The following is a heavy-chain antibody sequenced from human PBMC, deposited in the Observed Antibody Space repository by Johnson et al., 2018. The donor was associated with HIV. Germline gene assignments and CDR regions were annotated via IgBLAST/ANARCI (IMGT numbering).Heavy chain of an antibody. CDR3: ARVRRSGTYYVDAFDI. D-gene: IGHD1-26*01. Sequence: EVQLVESGGGVVQPGGSLRLSCAASGFTFDDYAMHWVRQAPGKGLEWVSGISWNSGSIGYADSVKGRFTISRDNAKNTLYLQMNSLRAEDTAVYYCARVRRSGTYYVDAFDIWGQGTMVTVSS. CDR2: ISWNSGSI. J-gene: IGHJ3*02. CDR1: GFTFDDYA. V-gene: IGHV3-9*01.